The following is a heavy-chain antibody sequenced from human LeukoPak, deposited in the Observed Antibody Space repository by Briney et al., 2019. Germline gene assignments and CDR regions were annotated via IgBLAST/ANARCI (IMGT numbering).Heavy chain of an antibody. D-gene: IGHD4-17*01. CDR3: ARDRLTTVTTGWDWFDP. V-gene: IGHV3-30-3*01. CDR2: ISYDGSNK. J-gene: IGHJ5*02. CDR1: GFTFSSYA. Sequence: GGSLRLSCAASGFTFSSYAMHWVRQAPGKGLEWVAVISYDGSNKYYADSVKGRFTISRDNSKNTLYLQMNSLRAEDTAVYYCARDRLTTVTTGWDWFDPWGQGTLVTVSS.